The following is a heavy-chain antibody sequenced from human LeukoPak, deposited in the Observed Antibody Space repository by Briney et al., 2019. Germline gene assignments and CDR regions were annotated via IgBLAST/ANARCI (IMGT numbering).Heavy chain of an antibody. Sequence: GVSLRRSCATSGFTVSSNYMSWVRQAPGKGLEWVSVIYSGGNTYYADSVKGRFSISRDNSKNTLYLQMNSLRAEDTAVYYCTRDFVYWGQGTLVTVCS. J-gene: IGHJ4*02. CDR1: GFTVSSNY. CDR2: IYSGGNT. V-gene: IGHV3-53*01. CDR3: TRDFVY.